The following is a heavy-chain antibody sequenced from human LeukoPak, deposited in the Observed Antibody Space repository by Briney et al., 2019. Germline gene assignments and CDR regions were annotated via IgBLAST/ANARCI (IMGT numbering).Heavy chain of an antibody. CDR2: IYPGDSDT. V-gene: IGHV5-51*01. CDR3: ARFSVGGTYYPNY. J-gene: IGHJ4*02. D-gene: IGHD1-26*01. CDR1: GYSFTSSW. Sequence: GESLKISCKGSGYSFTSSWIGWLRQMPGKGLEWMGIIYPGDSDTRYSPSFQGQVTISADKSISTAHLQWSSLKASDTAMYYCARFSVGGTYYPNYWGQGTLVTVSS.